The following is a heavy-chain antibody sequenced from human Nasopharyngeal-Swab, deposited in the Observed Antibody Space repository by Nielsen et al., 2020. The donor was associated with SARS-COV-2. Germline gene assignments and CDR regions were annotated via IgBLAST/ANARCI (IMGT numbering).Heavy chain of an antibody. CDR2: INHSGST. D-gene: IGHD1-26*01. CDR3: ARGLSYYVTAFDI. J-gene: IGHJ3*02. Sequence: WIRQPPGKGLEWIGEINHSGSTNYNPSLKSRVTISVDTSKNQFSLKLSSVTAADTAVYYRARGLSYYVTAFDIWGQGTMVTVSS. V-gene: IGHV4-34*01.